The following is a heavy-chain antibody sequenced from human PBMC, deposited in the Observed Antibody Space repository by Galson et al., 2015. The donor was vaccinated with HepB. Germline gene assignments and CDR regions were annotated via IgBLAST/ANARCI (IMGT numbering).Heavy chain of an antibody. CDR3: ASVVVVAATGAFDI. D-gene: IGHD2-15*01. CDR2: INHSGST. CDR1: GGSFSGYY. V-gene: IGHV4-34*01. Sequence: ETLSLTCAVYGGSFSGYYWSWIRRPPGKGLEWIGEINHSGSTNYNPSLKSRVTISVDTSKNQFSLKLGSVTAADTAVYYCASVVVVAATGAFDIWGQGTMVTVSS. J-gene: IGHJ3*02.